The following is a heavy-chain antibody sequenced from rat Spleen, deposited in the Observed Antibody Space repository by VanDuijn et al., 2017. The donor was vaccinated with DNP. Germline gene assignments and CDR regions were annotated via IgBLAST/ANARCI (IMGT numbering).Heavy chain of an antibody. J-gene: IGHJ2*01. CDR2: IGTGGGNT. Sequence: EVQLVESGGGPVQPGRSLKLSCVASGFIFSNYWMTWIRQAPAKGLEWVASIGTGGGNTYYRDSVKGRFTISRDNAKSTLYLQMDSLRSEDTATYYCTTNWALYYFDYWGQGVMVTVSS. D-gene: IGHD5-1*01. V-gene: IGHV5-31*01. CDR1: GFIFSNYW. CDR3: TTNWALYYFDY.